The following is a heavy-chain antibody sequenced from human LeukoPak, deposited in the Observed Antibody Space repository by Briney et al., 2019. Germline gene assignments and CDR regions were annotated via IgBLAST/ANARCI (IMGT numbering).Heavy chain of an antibody. CDR2: IYYSERT. Sequence: SETLSLTCAVSGGSISSGDYSWSWIRQPPGKGLEWIGYIYYSERTYYNPSLKSRVTISVDTSKNQFSLKLSSVTAADTAVYYCARDGRYSYGFRFDYWGQGTLVTVSS. D-gene: IGHD5-18*01. CDR1: GGSISSGDYS. V-gene: IGHV4-30-4*07. J-gene: IGHJ4*02. CDR3: ARDGRYSYGFRFDY.